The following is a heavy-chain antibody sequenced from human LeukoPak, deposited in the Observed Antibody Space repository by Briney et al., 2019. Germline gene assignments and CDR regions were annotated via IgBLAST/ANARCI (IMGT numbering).Heavy chain of an antibody. Sequence: SETLSLTCTVSGGSISTYDWNWIRQPPGKGLEWLGYIYYSGSANYNPSLKSQVTISVDTSKSQVSLKLTSVTAADTAVYYCARDRTGNNWFDPWGQGTPVTVSA. CDR3: ARDRTGNNWFDP. V-gene: IGHV4-59*01. J-gene: IGHJ5*02. CDR2: IYYSGSA. D-gene: IGHD1-1*01. CDR1: GGSISTYD.